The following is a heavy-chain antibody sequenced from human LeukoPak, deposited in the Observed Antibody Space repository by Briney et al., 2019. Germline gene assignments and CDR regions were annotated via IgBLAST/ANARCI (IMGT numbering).Heavy chain of an antibody. CDR2: ISVGGDSI. Sequence: GGSLRLSCAASGFTFSTYAMTWVRQAPGKGLEWVSAISVGGDSIHYADSVKGRFTISRDNSKSTVYMQMNSLRAEDTAVYYCAIAYGSGWYYFDYWGQGTLVTVSS. J-gene: IGHJ4*02. CDR3: AIAYGSGWYYFDY. D-gene: IGHD6-19*01. V-gene: IGHV3-23*01. CDR1: GFTFSTYA.